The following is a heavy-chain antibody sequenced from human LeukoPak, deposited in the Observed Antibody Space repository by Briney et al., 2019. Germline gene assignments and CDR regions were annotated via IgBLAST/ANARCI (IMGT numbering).Heavy chain of an antibody. CDR2: IYTSGST. Sequence: KSSETLSLTCTVSGGSISSGSYYWSWIRQPAGKGLEWIGRIYTSGSTNYNPSLKSRVTISVDTSKNQFSLKLSSVTAADTAVYYCARDLYDSSGYYQRGAFDIWGQGTMVTVSS. D-gene: IGHD3-22*01. CDR3: ARDLYDSSGYYQRGAFDI. V-gene: IGHV4-61*02. CDR1: GGSISSGSYY. J-gene: IGHJ3*02.